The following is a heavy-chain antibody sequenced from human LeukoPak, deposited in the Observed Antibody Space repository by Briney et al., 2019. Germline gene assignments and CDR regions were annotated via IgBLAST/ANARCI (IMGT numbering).Heavy chain of an antibody. V-gene: IGHV4-59*12. CDR3: ARGHSGSYVL. CDR1: GGSISSYH. CDR2: IYYSGST. Sequence: SETLSLTCTVSGGSISSYHWSWIRQPPGKGLECIGYIYYSGSTKYNPSLKSRVTISVDTSKNQFSLKLSSVTAADTAVYYCARGHSGSYVLWGQGTLATVSS. J-gene: IGHJ4*02. D-gene: IGHD1-26*01.